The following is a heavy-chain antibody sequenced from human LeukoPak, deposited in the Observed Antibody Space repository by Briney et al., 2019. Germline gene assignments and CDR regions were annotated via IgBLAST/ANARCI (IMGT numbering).Heavy chain of an antibody. CDR1: GGSISSSSYY. CDR2: IYYSGST. D-gene: IGHD2-2*01. V-gene: IGHV4-39*01. CDR3: ARHKRAAMSSFDY. Sequence: SETLSLTCTVSGGSISSSSYYWGWIRQPPGKGLEWFGSIYYSGSTYYNPSLKSRCTISVDTSKNQFSLKLSSVTAGDTAVYYCARHKRAAMSSFDYWGQGTLVTVSS. J-gene: IGHJ4*02.